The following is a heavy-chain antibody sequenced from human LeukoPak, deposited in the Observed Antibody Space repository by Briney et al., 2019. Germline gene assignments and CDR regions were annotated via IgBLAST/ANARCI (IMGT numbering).Heavy chain of an antibody. CDR2: ISGDGVSP. D-gene: IGHD6-6*01. CDR3: AKDRKSSSSSGGFDY. J-gene: IGHJ4*02. V-gene: IGHV3-23*01. Sequence: GGSLRLSCSASGFTFNNYALTWVRQTPGKGLECVSAISGDGVSPYYADSVRGRFTISRDNSKNTLYLQMNSLRAEDTAVYYCAKDRKSSSSSGGFDYWGQGTLVTVSS. CDR1: GFTFNNYA.